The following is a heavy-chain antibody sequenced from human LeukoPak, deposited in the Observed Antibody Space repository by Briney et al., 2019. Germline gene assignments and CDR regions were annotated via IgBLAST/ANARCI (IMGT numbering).Heavy chain of an antibody. CDR1: GFTFSNYA. CDR2: ISGSGSST. J-gene: IGHJ4*02. Sequence: PGGSLRLSCAASGFTFSNYAMNWVRQAPGRGLEWVSAISGSGSSTYYADSVKGRFTISRDNSKNTLYLQMNSLRAEDTAAYYCAKDLRYNYCYDFWGQGTLVTVSS. D-gene: IGHD1-1*01. V-gene: IGHV3-23*01. CDR3: AKDLRYNYCYDF.